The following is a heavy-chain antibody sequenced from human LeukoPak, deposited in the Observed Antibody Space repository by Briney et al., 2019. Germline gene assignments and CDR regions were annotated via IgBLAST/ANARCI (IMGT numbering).Heavy chain of an antibody. Sequence: GGSLRLSCAASGFTFSSYSMDWVRQAPGKGLEWVSSISSSSSYIYYADSVKGRFTISRDNAKNSLYLQMNSLRAEDTAVYYCARDLDTAMAYLDYWGQGTLVTVSS. CDR2: ISSSSSYI. CDR3: ARDLDTAMAYLDY. J-gene: IGHJ4*02. D-gene: IGHD5-18*01. V-gene: IGHV3-21*01. CDR1: GFTFSSYS.